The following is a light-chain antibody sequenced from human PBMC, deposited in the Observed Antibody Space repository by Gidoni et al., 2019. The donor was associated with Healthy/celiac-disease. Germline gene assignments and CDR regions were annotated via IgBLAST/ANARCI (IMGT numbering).Light chain of an antibody. CDR1: SGHSSYA. Sequence: QLVLTQSPSASASLGASVTLTCTLSSGHSSYAIEWHQQQPEKGPRYLMKLNSDGSHSKGDGIPDRFSGSSSGAERYLTISSLQSEDEADYYCQTWGTGIGVFGGGTKLTVL. J-gene: IGLJ3*02. CDR3: QTWGTGIGV. CDR2: LNSDGSH. V-gene: IGLV4-69*01.